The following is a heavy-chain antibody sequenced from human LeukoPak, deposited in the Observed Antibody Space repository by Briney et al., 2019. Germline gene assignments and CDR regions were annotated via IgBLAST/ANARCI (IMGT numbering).Heavy chain of an antibody. J-gene: IGHJ4*02. CDR3: ARDGGDGYNSEGGYLDY. CDR1: GGSISSYY. Sequence: SETLSLTCTVSGGSISSYYWSWIRQPAGKGLEWIGRIYTSGSTNYNPSLKSRVTISVDTSKNQFSLKLSSVTAADTAVYYCARDGGDGYNSEGGYLDYWGQGTLVTVSS. D-gene: IGHD5-24*01. V-gene: IGHV4-4*07. CDR2: IYTSGST.